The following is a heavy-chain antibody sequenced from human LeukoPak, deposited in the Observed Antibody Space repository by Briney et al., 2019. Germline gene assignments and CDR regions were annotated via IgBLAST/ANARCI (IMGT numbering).Heavy chain of an antibody. J-gene: IGHJ6*03. CDR1: GFTFSSYS. D-gene: IGHD2-15*01. V-gene: IGHV3-48*01. Sequence: GGSLRLSCAASGFTFSSYSMNWVRQAPGKGLEWVSYISSSSSTIYYADSVKGRFTISRDNAKNSLYLQMNSLRAEDTAVYYCARGVATPNYYYMDVWGKGTTVTVSS. CDR2: ISSSSSTI. CDR3: ARGVATPNYYYMDV.